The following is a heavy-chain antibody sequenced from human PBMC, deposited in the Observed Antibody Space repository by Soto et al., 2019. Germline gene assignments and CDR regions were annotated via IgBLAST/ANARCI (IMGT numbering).Heavy chain of an antibody. CDR1: GGSISSYY. D-gene: IGHD3-3*01. CDR2: IYYSGST. Sequence: SETLSLTCTVSGGSISSYYWSWIRQPPGKGLEWIGYIYYSGSTNYNPSLKSRVTISVDTSKNQFSLKLSSVTAADTAVYYCARSRPRGYDFWSGPDYWGQGTLVTVSS. V-gene: IGHV4-59*08. J-gene: IGHJ4*02. CDR3: ARSRPRGYDFWSGPDY.